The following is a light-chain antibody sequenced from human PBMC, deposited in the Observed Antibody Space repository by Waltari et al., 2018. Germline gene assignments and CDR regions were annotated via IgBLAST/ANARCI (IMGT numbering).Light chain of an antibody. CDR1: QSVNWS. CDR3: QQRRNWPLT. CDR2: DTS. V-gene: IGKV3-11*01. Sequence: ECVLTQSPATLSLSPGERATLSCRASQSVNWSLAWYQQTPGQAPRLLIYDTSNRATGIPARFSGSGSETDFTLTISSLEPEDFAVYYCQQRRNWPLTFGGGTKVEIK. J-gene: IGKJ4*02.